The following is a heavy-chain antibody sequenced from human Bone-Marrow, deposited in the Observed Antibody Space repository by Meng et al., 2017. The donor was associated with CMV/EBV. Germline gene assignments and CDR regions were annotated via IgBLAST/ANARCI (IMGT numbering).Heavy chain of an antibody. D-gene: IGHD1/OR15-1a*01. Sequence: SETLSLTCTVSGGSISSSSYYWGWIRQPPGKGLEWIGSIYYSGSTYYNPSLKSRVTISVDTAKNQFSLKLSSVTAADTAVYYCARDILEHYAFDMWGQGTMVTVSS. J-gene: IGHJ3*02. CDR3: ARDILEHYAFDM. CDR1: GGSISSSSYY. V-gene: IGHV4-39*07. CDR2: IYYSGST.